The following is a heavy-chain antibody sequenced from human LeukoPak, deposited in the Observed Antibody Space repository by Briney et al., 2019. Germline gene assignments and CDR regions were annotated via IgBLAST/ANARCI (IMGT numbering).Heavy chain of an antibody. D-gene: IGHD6-19*01. CDR2: ISGSGDSR. CDR1: GLTFSSYA. CDR3: AKGYSNGYGA. Sequence: PGGSLRLSCVASGLTFSSYAFNWVRQTPGKGLEWLLTISGSGDSRYYAGAVRGRFTITRHNSRNTLQLQMNSLRAEDTAVYYCAKGYSNGYGAWGQGTLVTVSS. V-gene: IGHV3-23*01. J-gene: IGHJ5*02.